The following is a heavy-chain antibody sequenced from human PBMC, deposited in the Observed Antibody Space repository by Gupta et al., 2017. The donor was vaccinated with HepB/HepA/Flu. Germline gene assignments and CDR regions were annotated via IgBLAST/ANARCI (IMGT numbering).Heavy chain of an antibody. Sequence: QVQLVQSGTDVKKPGASVKVSCKASGYTFINYAINWVRQAPGQELEWMGWISANNGNTHYAQKFQGRLTMTTDTSTSTAYMELRNLRSDDTAVYYCARDRLGYCTSSSCQAFDIWGQGTMVTVSS. V-gene: IGHV1-18*01. J-gene: IGHJ3*02. CDR2: ISANNGNT. D-gene: IGHD2-2*01. CDR3: ARDRLGYCTSSSCQAFDI. CDR1: GYTFINYA.